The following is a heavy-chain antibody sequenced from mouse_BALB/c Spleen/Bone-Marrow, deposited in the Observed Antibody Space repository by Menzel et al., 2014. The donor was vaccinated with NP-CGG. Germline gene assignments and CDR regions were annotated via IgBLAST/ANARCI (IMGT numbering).Heavy chain of an antibody. CDR3: ARDYDYGFAY. CDR1: GYTFTDYA. Sequence: QVQLKESGAELVRPGVSVKISCKGSGYTFTDYAMHWVKQSHAKSLEWIGVISTYYGDASYDQKFKGEATMTVDKSSSTAYMELARLTSEDSAIYYCARDYDYGFAYWGQGTLVTVSA. J-gene: IGHJ3*01. CDR2: ISTYYGDA. V-gene: IGHV1S137*01. D-gene: IGHD2-4*01.